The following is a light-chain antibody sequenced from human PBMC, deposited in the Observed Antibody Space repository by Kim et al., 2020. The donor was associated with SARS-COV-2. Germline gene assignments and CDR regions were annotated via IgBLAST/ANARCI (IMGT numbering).Light chain of an antibody. CDR1: QIVLHTSNNNNY. Sequence: RATVNCKSSQIVLHTSNNNNYLAWYQQKPGQPPKLLIYWASSRESGVPDRFSGSGSGTDFTLTISSLQAEDVAVYYCHQYYGAPYTFGQGTKLEI. CDR2: WAS. CDR3: HQYYGAPYT. J-gene: IGKJ2*01. V-gene: IGKV4-1*01.